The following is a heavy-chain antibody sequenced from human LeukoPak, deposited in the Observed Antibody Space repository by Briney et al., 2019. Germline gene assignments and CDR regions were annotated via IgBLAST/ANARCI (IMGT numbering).Heavy chain of an antibody. D-gene: IGHD3-22*01. CDR2: ISYDGSNE. V-gene: IGHV3-30*18. CDR1: GFTFSSYG. Sequence: GGSLRLSCAASGFTFSSYGMHWVRQAPGAGLEWVSIISYDGSNEYYADSVRGRFTISRDNSKNTLYLQMNSLRAEDTAVYCCAKDLTPTYYYESSGYFDWWGQGTMVTVSS. J-gene: IGHJ4*02. CDR3: AKDLTPTYYYESSGYFDW.